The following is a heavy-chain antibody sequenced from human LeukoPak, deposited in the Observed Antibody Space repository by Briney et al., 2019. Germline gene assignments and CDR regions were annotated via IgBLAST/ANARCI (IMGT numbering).Heavy chain of an antibody. D-gene: IGHD1-26*01. V-gene: IGHV4-61*01. CDR2: FYYSRNT. J-gene: IGHJ4*02. CDR1: GGSVSSGRYD. CDR3: ARKRSGDQGYYFDY. Sequence: ETESLPCTLSGGSVSSGRYDGSRIRQPPGEGLEWIGYFYYSRNTNYTLSSAAPPAISVDTSKNQFCLKVGSVTAADMAVYYCARKRSGDQGYYFDYCGQGALFSASS.